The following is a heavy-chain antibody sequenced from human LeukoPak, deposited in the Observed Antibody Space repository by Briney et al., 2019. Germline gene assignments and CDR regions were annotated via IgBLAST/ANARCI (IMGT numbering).Heavy chain of an antibody. CDR3: ARAAAGTTYNWFDP. D-gene: IGHD6-13*01. V-gene: IGHV1-69*05. Sequence: SVKVSCKASGYTFTNYGISWVRQAPGQGLEWMGGIIPIFGTANYAQKFQGRVTITTDESTSTAYMELSSLRSEDTAVYYCARAAAGTTYNWFDPWGQGTLVTVSS. CDR2: IIPIFGTA. J-gene: IGHJ5*02. CDR1: GYTFTNYG.